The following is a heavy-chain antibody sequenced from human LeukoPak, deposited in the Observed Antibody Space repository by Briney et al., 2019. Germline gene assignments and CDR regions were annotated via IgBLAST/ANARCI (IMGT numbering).Heavy chain of an antibody. CDR1: GYTFTGYY. J-gene: IGHJ4*02. CDR2: INPNSGGK. V-gene: IGHV1-2*02. CDR3: WLWLDDESFDY. Sequence: ASVKVSCKASGYTFTGYYMHWVRQAPGQGLEWMGWINPNSGGKNYAQKFQGRVTMTRDTSISTAYMELSRLRSDDTAVYYCWLWLDDESFDYWGQGTLVTVSS. D-gene: IGHD6-19*01.